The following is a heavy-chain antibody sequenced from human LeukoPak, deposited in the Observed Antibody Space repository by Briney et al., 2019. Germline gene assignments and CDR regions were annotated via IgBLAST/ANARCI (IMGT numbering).Heavy chain of an antibody. V-gene: IGHV3-11*01. Sequence: GGSLRLSCAAAGFIFSDYHMSWVRQAPGKGLEWISFISSSSSTKYYADSVKGRFTISRDNAKNSLYLQMNSLRVEDTAVYYCARDPVDVSITPIYWGQGTLVTVSS. CDR3: ARDPVDVSITPIY. D-gene: IGHD5-12*01. CDR1: GFIFSDYH. J-gene: IGHJ4*02. CDR2: ISSSSSTK.